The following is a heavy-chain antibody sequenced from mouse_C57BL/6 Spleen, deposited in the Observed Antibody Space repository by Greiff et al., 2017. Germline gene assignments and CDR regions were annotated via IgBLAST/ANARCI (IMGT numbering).Heavy chain of an antibody. V-gene: IGHV1-69*01. CDR2: IDPSDSYT. Sequence: QVQLQQPGAELVMPGASVKLSCKASGYTFTSYWMHWVKQRPGKGLEWIGEIDPSDSYTNYNQKFKGKSTLTVDKSSSTAYMQLSSLTSEDSAVYYCSYYGSSSYWYFDVWGTGTTVTVSS. D-gene: IGHD1-1*01. CDR3: SYYGSSSYWYFDV. J-gene: IGHJ1*03. CDR1: GYTFTSYW.